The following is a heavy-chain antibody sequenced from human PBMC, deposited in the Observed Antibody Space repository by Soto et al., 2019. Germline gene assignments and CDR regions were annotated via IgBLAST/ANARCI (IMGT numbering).Heavy chain of an antibody. D-gene: IGHD3-10*01. CDR1: GVTFSSYG. CDR2: ISYDGSNK. CDR3: AKSHSRGVINLSLYNWFDP. J-gene: IGHJ5*02. V-gene: IGHV3-30*18. Sequence: RLSCAASGVTFSSYGMHWVRQAPGKGLEWVAVISYDGSNKYYADSVKGRFTISRDNSKNTLYLQMNSLRAEDTAVYYCAKSHSRGVINLSLYNWFDPWGQGTLVTVSS.